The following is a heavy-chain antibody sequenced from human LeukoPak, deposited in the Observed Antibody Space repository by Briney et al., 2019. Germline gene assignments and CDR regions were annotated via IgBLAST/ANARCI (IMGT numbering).Heavy chain of an antibody. J-gene: IGHJ4*02. CDR1: GGSISSSSYY. V-gene: IGHV4-39*07. D-gene: IGHD3-9*01. Sequence: SETLSLTCTVSGGSISSSSYYWGWIRQPPGKGLEWIGSIYYSGSTYYNPSLKSRVTISVDTSKNQFSLKLSSVTAADTAVYYCARGLRGGTFVLRYFDCGLDYWGQGTLVTVSS. CDR2: IYYSGST. CDR3: ARGLRGGTFVLRYFDCGLDY.